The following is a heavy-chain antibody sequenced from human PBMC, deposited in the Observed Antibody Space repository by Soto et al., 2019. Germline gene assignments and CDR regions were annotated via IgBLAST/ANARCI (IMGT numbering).Heavy chain of an antibody. CDR2: IIPIFGTA. CDR3: ARVRDILTGYYL. V-gene: IGHV1-69*13. Sequence: SVKVSCKASGGTFSGYAISWVRQAPGQGLEWMGGIIPIFGTANYAQKFQGRVTITADESTSTAYMELSSLRSEDTAVYYCARVRDILTGYYLWGQGTLVTVSS. D-gene: IGHD3-9*01. CDR1: GGTFSGYA. J-gene: IGHJ5*02.